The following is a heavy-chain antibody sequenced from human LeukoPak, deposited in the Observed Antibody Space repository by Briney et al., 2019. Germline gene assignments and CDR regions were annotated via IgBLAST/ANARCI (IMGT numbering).Heavy chain of an antibody. D-gene: IGHD4-23*01. V-gene: IGHV3-7*01. CDR1: GFTFSTYW. Sequence: PGGSLRLSCVTSGFTFSTYWMTWVRQAPGKGLGWVANIMQDGSEKYYVDSVKGRFTISRENAKNSLYLQMSSLRAEDTAVYYCARMTAVLTPGLGAEGFDYWGQGTLVTVSS. CDR2: IMQDGSEK. J-gene: IGHJ4*02. CDR3: ARMTAVLTPGLGAEGFDY.